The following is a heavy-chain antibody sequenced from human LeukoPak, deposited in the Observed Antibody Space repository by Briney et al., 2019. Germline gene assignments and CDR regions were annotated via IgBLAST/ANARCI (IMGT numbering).Heavy chain of an antibody. CDR2: ISSSSSYI. CDR3: ARDYRVVTFDY. J-gene: IGHJ4*02. Sequence: GGSLRLSCAASGFTFSSYSMNWVRQAPGKGPEWVSSISSSSSYIYYADSVKGRFTISRDNAKNSLYLQMNSLRAEDTAVYYCARDYRVVTFDYWGQGTLVTVSS. D-gene: IGHD2-21*02. CDR1: GFTFSSYS. V-gene: IGHV3-21*01.